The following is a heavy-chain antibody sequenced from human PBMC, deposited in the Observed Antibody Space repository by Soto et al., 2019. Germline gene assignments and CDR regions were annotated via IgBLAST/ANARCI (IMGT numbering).Heavy chain of an antibody. D-gene: IGHD1-26*01. Sequence: PGGALRLSCEGSGFTFSTYAMSWVRQAPGKGLEWGSAISGSGENAFYADSVKGRFTISRDNSKNTLYLQMKTLRAEDTVLYYFALRKTGSYFDSRSQGSPVPVSP. CDR2: ISGSGENA. CDR1: GFTFSTYA. CDR3: ALRKTGSYFDS. J-gene: IGHJ4*02. V-gene: IGHV3-23*01.